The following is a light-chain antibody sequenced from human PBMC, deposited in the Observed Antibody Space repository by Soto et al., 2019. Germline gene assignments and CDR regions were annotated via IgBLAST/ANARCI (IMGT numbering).Light chain of an antibody. Sequence: EVVLTQSPDTLSLSPGERATLSCRASQSVSSFLAWYQQKPGQAPRLLIYDASNRATGIPARFSGSGSGTDFTLTISSLEPEDFAVYYCQHHSSWPGAFGPGTKVDIK. V-gene: IGKV3-11*01. CDR2: DAS. CDR3: QHHSSWPGA. J-gene: IGKJ3*01. CDR1: QSVSSF.